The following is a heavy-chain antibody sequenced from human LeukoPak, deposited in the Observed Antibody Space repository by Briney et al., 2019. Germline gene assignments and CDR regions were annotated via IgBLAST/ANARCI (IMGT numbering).Heavy chain of an antibody. V-gene: IGHV1-2*02. J-gene: IGHJ6*03. CDR3: ARGVSGYDFGYYYYYMDV. D-gene: IGHD5-12*01. CDR1: GYTFTGYY. Sequence: SVKVSCKASGYTFTGYYMHWVRQAPGQGLEWMGWINSNNGGTNYAQKFQGRVTMTRNTSISTAYMELSSLRSEDTAVYYCARGVSGYDFGYYYYYMDVWGKGTTVTISS. CDR2: INSNNGGT.